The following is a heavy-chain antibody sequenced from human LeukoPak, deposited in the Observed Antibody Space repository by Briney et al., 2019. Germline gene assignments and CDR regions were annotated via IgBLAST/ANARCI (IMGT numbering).Heavy chain of an antibody. J-gene: IGHJ3*02. CDR3: TRDGSTVTTGGVFDI. Sequence: GGSLRLSCAASGFGFSSYWMSWVRRAPGKGLEWVASIKHDASEKHYVDSVKGRFTISRDNAKNSLSLQMNSLRAEDTAIYYCTRDGSTVTTGGVFDIWGQGTVVTVSS. V-gene: IGHV3-7*01. D-gene: IGHD4-17*01. CDR1: GFGFSSYW. CDR2: IKHDASEK.